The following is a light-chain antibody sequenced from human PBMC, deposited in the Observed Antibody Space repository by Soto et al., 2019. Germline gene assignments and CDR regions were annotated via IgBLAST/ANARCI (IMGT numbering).Light chain of an antibody. Sequence: DIVMTQSPLSLPVTPGEPASISCRSSQSLLHSNGYNYLDWYLQKPGQSPQLLIYLGSNRASGVPDRFSGSGSGTAFTLKISTVEAEDVGVYYCMQALQTPPTLGQGTRLEIK. CDR2: LGS. V-gene: IGKV2-28*01. CDR3: MQALQTPPT. J-gene: IGKJ5*01. CDR1: QSLLHSNGYNY.